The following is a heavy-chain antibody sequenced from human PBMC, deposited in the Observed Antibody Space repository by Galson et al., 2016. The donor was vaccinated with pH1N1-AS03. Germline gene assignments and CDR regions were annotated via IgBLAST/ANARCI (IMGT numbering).Heavy chain of an antibody. V-gene: IGHV1-69*06. Sequence: SVKVSCKASGCTFSSYAISWVRQAPGQGLEWMGGIIAMFGTANYAQKVQGRVTITADKSTSTAYMELSSLRSEDTAVYYCARDANYDFWSGHDAFDIWGQGTMVTVSS. J-gene: IGHJ3*02. CDR3: ARDANYDFWSGHDAFDI. CDR2: IIAMFGTA. CDR1: GCTFSSYA. D-gene: IGHD3-3*01.